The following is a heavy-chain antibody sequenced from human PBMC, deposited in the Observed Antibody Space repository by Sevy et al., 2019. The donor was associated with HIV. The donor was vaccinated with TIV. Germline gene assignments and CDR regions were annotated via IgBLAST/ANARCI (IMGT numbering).Heavy chain of an antibody. CDR1: GFTFSSYA. CDR3: ARDLFIAARPWVDYYYYCMDV. D-gene: IGHD6-6*01. CDR2: ISYDGSNK. J-gene: IGHJ6*02. Sequence: GGSLRLSCAASGFTFSSYAMHWVRQAPGKGLEWVAVISYDGSNKYYADSVKGRFTVSRDNSKNTLYLQMNSLRAEDTAVDYCARDLFIAARPWVDYYYYCMDVWGQRTTVTVSS. V-gene: IGHV3-30-3*01.